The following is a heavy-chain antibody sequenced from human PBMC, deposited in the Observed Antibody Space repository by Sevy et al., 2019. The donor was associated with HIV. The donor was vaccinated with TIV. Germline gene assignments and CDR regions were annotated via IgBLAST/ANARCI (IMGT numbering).Heavy chain of an antibody. CDR2: IKQDGSEK. CDR3: ARYIVVVPAAIEFPSGIDV. J-gene: IGHJ6*02. V-gene: IGHV3-7*03. D-gene: IGHD2-2*01. Sequence: GGSLRLSCAASGFTFSSYWMSWVRQAPGKGLEWVANIKQDGSEKYYVDSVKGRFTISRDNAKNSLYLQMNSLRAEDTAVYYCARYIVVVPAAIEFPSGIDVWGQGTTVTVSS. CDR1: GFTFSSYW.